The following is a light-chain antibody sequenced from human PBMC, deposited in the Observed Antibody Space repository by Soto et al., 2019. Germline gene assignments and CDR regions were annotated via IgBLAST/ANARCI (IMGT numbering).Light chain of an antibody. J-gene: IGKJ1*01. CDR3: QQYGNSPWT. V-gene: IGKV3-20*01. CDR1: PSVRSSY. Sequence: DIVLTQSQGTLSLSPGERATLSCRASPSVRSSYLAWYQQKPGQAPRLFIYGASSRATGIPDRFSGSGSGTDFTLTISRLEPEDFAVYHCQQYGNSPWTFGQGTKVDNK. CDR2: GAS.